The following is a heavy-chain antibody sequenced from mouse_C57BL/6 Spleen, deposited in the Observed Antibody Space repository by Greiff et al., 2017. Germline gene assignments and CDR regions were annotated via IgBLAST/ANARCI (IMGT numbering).Heavy chain of an antibody. Sequence: EVMLVESGGGLVKPGGSLKLSCAASGFTFSSYAMSWVRQTPEKRLEWVATISDGGSYTYYPDNVKGRFTISRDNAKNNLYLQMSHLKSEDTAMYYCARDEYYGSSDYWGQGTTLTVSS. D-gene: IGHD1-1*01. CDR2: ISDGGSYT. CDR3: ARDEYYGSSDY. J-gene: IGHJ2*01. CDR1: GFTFSSYA. V-gene: IGHV5-4*01.